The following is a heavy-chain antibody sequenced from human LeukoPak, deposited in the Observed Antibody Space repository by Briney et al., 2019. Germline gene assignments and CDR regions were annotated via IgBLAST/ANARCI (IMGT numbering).Heavy chain of an antibody. CDR3: SRAPGYSAYGLPFDS. J-gene: IGHJ4*02. CDR1: GYTFTGYY. Sequence: ASVKVSCKTSGYTFTGYYMHWVRQAPGQGLEWMGWINPNSGGTNYAQKFQGRVTMTRDTSISTTYMELSRLTSDDTGMYYCSRAPGYSAYGLPFDSWGQGTQVTVSS. V-gene: IGHV1-2*02. D-gene: IGHD5-12*01. CDR2: INPNSGGT.